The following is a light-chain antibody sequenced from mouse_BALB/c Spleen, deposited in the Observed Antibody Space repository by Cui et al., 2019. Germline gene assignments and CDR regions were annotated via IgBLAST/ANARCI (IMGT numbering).Light chain of an antibody. CDR1: QDISSN. V-gene: IGKV14-111*01. CDR2: RGT. J-gene: IGKJ2*01. Sequence: DIMMTHSPSSMYASQGDRVTITCNASQDISSNLSWFQQKPGKSFKALIYRGTSLVDGVPSRFSGSGSGPDYSLTISSLEYEDMGVYYCVQYDEFQHTFGGGTKLEIK. CDR3: VQYDEFQHT.